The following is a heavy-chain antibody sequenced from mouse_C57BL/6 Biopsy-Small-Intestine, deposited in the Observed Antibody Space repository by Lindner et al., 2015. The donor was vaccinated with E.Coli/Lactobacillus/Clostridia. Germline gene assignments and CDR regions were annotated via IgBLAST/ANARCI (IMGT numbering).Heavy chain of an antibody. Sequence: SVKVSCKSSGYMFSGYSINWVRQAPGQGLEWMGGISAYNGDIGYAQKLQGRLTLTTNTSTNTAYMDLKNLRSDDTAVYYCARSYGSKSFYNMGLDYWGQGTLVTVSA. D-gene: IGHD2-10*02. CDR3: ARSYGSKSFYNMGLDY. J-gene: IGHJ4*01. CDR2: ISAYNGDI. CDR1: GYMFSGYS. V-gene: IGHV1-20*01.